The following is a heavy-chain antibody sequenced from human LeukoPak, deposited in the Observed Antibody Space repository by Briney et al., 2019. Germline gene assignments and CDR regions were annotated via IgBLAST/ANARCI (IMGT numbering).Heavy chain of an antibody. Sequence: PSETLSLTCTVSGGSISSYYWSWIRQPPGKGLEWIGEINHRGSTNYNPSLKSRVTISVDTSKNQFSLKLSSVTAADTAVYYCASYYYDSSNPPLSPSFDYWGQGTLVTVSS. V-gene: IGHV4-34*01. CDR2: INHRGST. J-gene: IGHJ4*02. D-gene: IGHD3-22*01. CDR3: ASYYYDSSNPPLSPSFDY. CDR1: GGSISSYY.